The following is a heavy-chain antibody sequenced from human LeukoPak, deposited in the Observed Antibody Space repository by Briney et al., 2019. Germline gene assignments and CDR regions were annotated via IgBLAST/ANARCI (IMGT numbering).Heavy chain of an antibody. Sequence: ASVRVSCKASGYTFTDYHIHWVRQAPGQGLEWMGWINPNTGGTNYAQKFQGRVSMTRDMSITTAYMDLSRLRSDDTAVYYCARDIRPRVDYWGQGTLVSVSS. D-gene: IGHD3-3*01. J-gene: IGHJ4*02. CDR1: GYTFTDYH. CDR3: ARDIRPRVDY. CDR2: INPNTGGT. V-gene: IGHV1-2*02.